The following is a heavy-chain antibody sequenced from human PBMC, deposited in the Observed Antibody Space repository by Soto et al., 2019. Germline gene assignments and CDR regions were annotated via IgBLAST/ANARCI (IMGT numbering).Heavy chain of an antibody. CDR3: ARDSGGIGELSAFDI. Sequence: ASVKVSCKASGGTFSSYAISWVRQAPGQGLEWMGGIIPIFGTANYAQKFQGRVTITADESTSTAYMELSSLRSEDTAVYYCARDSGGIGELSAFDIWGQGTMVTVSS. D-gene: IGHD3-10*01. CDR2: IIPIFGTA. J-gene: IGHJ3*02. V-gene: IGHV1-69*13. CDR1: GGTFSSYA.